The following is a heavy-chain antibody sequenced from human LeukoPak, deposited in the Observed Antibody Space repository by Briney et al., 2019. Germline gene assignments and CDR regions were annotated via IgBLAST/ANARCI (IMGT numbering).Heavy chain of an antibody. V-gene: IGHV4-31*03. D-gene: IGHD6-6*01. Sequence: SQTLSLTCTVSGDSISSGGYYWSWIRQYPGKGLEWIGYIYYSGSTYYNPSLKSRVTISVDTSKNQFSLKLSSVTAADTAVYYCARVEYSSSSGYFYYYYYMDVWGKGTTVTVSS. CDR1: GDSISSGGYY. CDR2: IYYSGST. CDR3: ARVEYSSSSGYFYYYYYMDV. J-gene: IGHJ6*03.